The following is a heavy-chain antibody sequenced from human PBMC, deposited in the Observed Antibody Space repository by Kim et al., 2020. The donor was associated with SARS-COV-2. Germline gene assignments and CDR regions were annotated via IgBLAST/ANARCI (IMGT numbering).Heavy chain of an antibody. V-gene: IGHV1-46*01. D-gene: IGHD2-21*01. J-gene: IGHJ4*02. CDR3: ARLGYCGGDCYDY. Sequence: YAQKFQGRVTMTRDTSTSTVYMELSSLRSEDTAVYYCARLGYCGGDCYDYWGQGTLVTVSS.